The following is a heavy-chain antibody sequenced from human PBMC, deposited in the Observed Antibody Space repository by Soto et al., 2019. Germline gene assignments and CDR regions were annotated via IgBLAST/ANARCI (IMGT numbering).Heavy chain of an antibody. D-gene: IGHD3-3*01. V-gene: IGHV4-34*01. CDR2: INHSGST. J-gene: IGHJ5*02. CDR3: ARGPLRFLEGLPRQQQNWFDP. CDR1: GGSFSGYY. Sequence: SETLSLTCAVYGGSFSGYYWSWIRQPPGKGLEWIGEINHSGSTNYNPSLKSRVTISVDTSKNQFSLNLSSVTAADTAVYYCARGPLRFLEGLPRQQQNWFDPWGQGTLVTVSS.